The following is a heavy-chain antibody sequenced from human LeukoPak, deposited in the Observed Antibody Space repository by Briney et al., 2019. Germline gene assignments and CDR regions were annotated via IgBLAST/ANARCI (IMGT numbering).Heavy chain of an antibody. CDR1: GFTVSSNY. J-gene: IGHJ6*02. CDR3: ARDGYCSSSGSNYYYYGMDV. CDR2: IYSGGST. D-gene: IGHD6-6*01. V-gene: IGHV3-66*01. Sequence: PGGSLRLSCAASGFTVSSNYMSWVRQAPGKGLEWVSVIYSGGSTYYADSVKGRFTISRDNSKNTLYLQMNSLRAEDTAVYYCARDGYCSSSGSNYYYYGMDVWGQGTTVTVSS.